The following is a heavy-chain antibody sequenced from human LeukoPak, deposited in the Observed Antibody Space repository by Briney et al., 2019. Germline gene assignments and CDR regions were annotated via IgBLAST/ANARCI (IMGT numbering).Heavy chain of an antibody. CDR2: IKQDGSEK. CDR3: ARDALNPYQLLWGY. Sequence: GKSLRLSCAASGFTFSSYWMSWVRQAPGKGLEWVANIKQDGSEKYYVDSVKGRFTISRDNAKNSLYLQMNSLRAEDTAVYYCARDALNPYQLLWGYWGQGTLVTVSS. V-gene: IGHV3-7*01. J-gene: IGHJ4*02. CDR1: GFTFSSYW. D-gene: IGHD2-2*01.